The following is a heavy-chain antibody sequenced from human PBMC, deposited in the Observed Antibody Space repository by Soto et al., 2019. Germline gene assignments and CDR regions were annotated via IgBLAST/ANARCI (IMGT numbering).Heavy chain of an antibody. V-gene: IGHV1-69*06. CDR3: ARSLRFLELLPRGLYYYCGMDV. D-gene: IGHD3-3*01. CDR2: IIPIFGTA. Sequence: QVQLVQSGAEVKKPGSSVKVSCKASGGTFSSYAISWVRQAPGQGLEWMGGIIPIFGTANYAQKFQGRVTITADKSTSTAYTELSSLRSEVTAMYYCARSLRFLELLPRGLYYYCGMDVWGQGTTVTVSS. CDR1: GGTFSSYA. J-gene: IGHJ6*02.